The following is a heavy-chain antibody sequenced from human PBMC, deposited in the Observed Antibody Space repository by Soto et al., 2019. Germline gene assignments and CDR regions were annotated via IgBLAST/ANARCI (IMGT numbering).Heavy chain of an antibody. CDR3: AKAGIAAAGTRNWFDP. J-gene: IGHJ5*02. D-gene: IGHD6-13*01. CDR2: ISWNSGSI. V-gene: IGHV3-9*01. CDR1: GFTFDDYA. Sequence: EVQLVESGGGLVQPGRSLRLSCAASGFTFDDYAMHWVRQAPGKGLEWVSGISWNSGSIGYADSVKGRFTISRDNAKNYLYLQMNSLRAEDTALYYCAKAGIAAAGTRNWFDPWGQGTLVTVSS.